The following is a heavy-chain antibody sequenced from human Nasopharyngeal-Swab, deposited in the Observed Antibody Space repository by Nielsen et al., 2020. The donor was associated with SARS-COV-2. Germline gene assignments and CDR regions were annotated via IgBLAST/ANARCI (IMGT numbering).Heavy chain of an antibody. CDR3: AKDGCSSTSCYVNF. J-gene: IGHJ4*02. Sequence: VRQAPGKGLEWVSTISGIGGSTKYADSVKGRFTISRDNSKNTLYLQMNSLGAEDTAVYFCAKDGCSSTSCYVNFWGQGTPVTVSS. V-gene: IGHV3-23*01. CDR2: ISGIGGST. D-gene: IGHD2-2*01.